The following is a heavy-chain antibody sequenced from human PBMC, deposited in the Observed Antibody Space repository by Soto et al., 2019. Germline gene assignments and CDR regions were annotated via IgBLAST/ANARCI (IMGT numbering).Heavy chain of an antibody. D-gene: IGHD5-12*01. CDR3: ARHHGPTTSENWFDP. Sequence: QVHLVQSGVEVKTPGASVKVSCQASGYTFFTYDISWVRQATGQGLEWMGWISTYSGDTKYAQKFQGRVTMTTDTSTTTAYLELRRHRSDDTAVYYCARHHGPTTSENWFDPWGQGTLVTVSS. CDR2: ISTYSGDT. CDR1: GYTFFTYD. J-gene: IGHJ5*02. V-gene: IGHV1-18*01.